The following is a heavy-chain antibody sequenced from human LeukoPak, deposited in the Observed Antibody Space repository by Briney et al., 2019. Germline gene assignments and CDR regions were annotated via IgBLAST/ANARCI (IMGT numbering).Heavy chain of an antibody. D-gene: IGHD3-9*01. CDR3: ATHDVLTGYPYFDY. CDR1: GFIFSCYW. CDR2: IKQDGSDK. J-gene: IGHJ4*02. V-gene: IGHV3-7*01. Sequence: AFLRLCCAASGFIFSCYWMSCVRQAPGRLLEWVANIKQDGSDKYYVDSLKGRFTISRDNAKNSLFLQMDSLRAEDTAVYYCATHDVLTGYPYFDYWGQGTLVTVSS.